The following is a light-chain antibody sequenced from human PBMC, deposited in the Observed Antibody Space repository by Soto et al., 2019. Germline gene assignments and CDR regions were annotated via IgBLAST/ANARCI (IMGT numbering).Light chain of an antibody. V-gene: IGKV4-1*01. Sequence: DIVMTQSPDSLAVSLGERATINCKSTQKIFFRSNNKTYLAWYQQKPRQPPKLLIYWASTRDSGVPDRISGSGSGTDFTLTITSLQAEDVAVYFCHQYYNTPYTFGQGTKLEI. CDR2: WAS. CDR1: QKIFFRSNNKTY. J-gene: IGKJ2*01. CDR3: HQYYNTPYT.